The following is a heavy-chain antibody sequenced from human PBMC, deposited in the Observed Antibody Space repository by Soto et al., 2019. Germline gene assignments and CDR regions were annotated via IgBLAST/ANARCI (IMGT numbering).Heavy chain of an antibody. J-gene: IGHJ4*02. CDR1: GGATSSSSYY. D-gene: IGHD6-13*01. V-gene: IGHV4-39*01. Sequence: QLQLQESGPGLVKPSETLSLTCTVSGGATSSSSYYWGWIRQPPGKGLEWIGSIYYSGNTYYNPSLKSRVTISVDTSKNHFSLRLSSVSAADTAVYYCARQSVTAAFDYWGQGTLVTVSS. CDR3: ARQSVTAAFDY. CDR2: IYYSGNT.